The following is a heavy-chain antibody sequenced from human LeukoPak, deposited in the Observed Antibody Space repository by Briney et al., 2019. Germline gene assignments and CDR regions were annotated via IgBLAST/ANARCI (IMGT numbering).Heavy chain of an antibody. D-gene: IGHD3-9*01. CDR1: GYTFTSYA. J-gene: IGHJ5*02. CDR3: ARGPSQYDILTGSNWFDP. CDR2: INAGNGNT. V-gene: IGHV1-3*01. Sequence: ASVTVSCKASGYTFTSYAMHWVRQAPGQRLEWMRWINAGNGNTKYSQNFQGRVTITRDTSASTAYMELSSLRSEDTAVYYCARGPSQYDILTGSNWFDPWGQGTLVTVSS.